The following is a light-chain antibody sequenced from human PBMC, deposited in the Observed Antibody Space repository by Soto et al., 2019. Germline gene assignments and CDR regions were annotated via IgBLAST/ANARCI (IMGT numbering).Light chain of an antibody. Sequence: EIVLTQSPATLSLSPGERATLSCRASQSVSSYLAWYQQKPGQAPRLLIYDASNRATGIPARFSGSGSGTDFSLTISCLEPEDFAVYYFQQRSNWPPYTFGQGTKLEIK. CDR2: DAS. J-gene: IGKJ2*01. CDR1: QSVSSY. CDR3: QQRSNWPPYT. V-gene: IGKV3-11*01.